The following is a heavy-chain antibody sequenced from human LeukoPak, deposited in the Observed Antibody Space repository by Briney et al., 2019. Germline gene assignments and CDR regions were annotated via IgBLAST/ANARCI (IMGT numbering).Heavy chain of an antibody. V-gene: IGHV4-34*01. Sequence: PSETLSLTCAVYGGSFSGYYWSWIRQPPGKGLEWIGEINYSGSTNYNPSLKSRVTISVDTSKNQFSLKLSSVTAADTAVYYCARGNIVVVVGAFDIWGQGTMVTVSS. CDR1: GGSFSGYY. J-gene: IGHJ3*02. CDR3: ARGNIVVVVGAFDI. D-gene: IGHD2-15*01. CDR2: INYSGST.